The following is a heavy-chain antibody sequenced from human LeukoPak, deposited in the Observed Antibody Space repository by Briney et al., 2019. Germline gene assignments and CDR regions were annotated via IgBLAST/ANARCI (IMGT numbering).Heavy chain of an antibody. V-gene: IGHV1-8*03. J-gene: IGHJ4*02. D-gene: IGHD3-10*01. Sequence: ASVKVSCKASGYTFTSYDINWVRQATGQGLEWMGWMNPNSGNTGYAQKFQGRVTITADESTSTAYMELSSLRSEDTAVYYCARGYYYGSGSYYFRTGTFDYWGQGTLVTVSS. CDR3: ARGYYYGSGSYYFRTGTFDY. CDR1: GYTFTSYD. CDR2: MNPNSGNT.